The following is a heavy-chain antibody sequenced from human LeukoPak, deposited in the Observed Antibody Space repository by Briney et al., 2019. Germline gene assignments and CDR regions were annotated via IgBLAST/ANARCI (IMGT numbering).Heavy chain of an antibody. CDR3: AKDATYYDILTGLYYFDY. D-gene: IGHD3-9*01. Sequence: GGSLRLSCAASGFTFSSYAMSWVRQAPGKGLEWVSAISGSGGSTYYADSVKGRFTTSRDNSKNTLYLQMNSLRAEDTAVYYCAKDATYYDILTGLYYFDYWGQGTLVTVSS. J-gene: IGHJ4*02. CDR2: ISGSGGST. V-gene: IGHV3-23*01. CDR1: GFTFSSYA.